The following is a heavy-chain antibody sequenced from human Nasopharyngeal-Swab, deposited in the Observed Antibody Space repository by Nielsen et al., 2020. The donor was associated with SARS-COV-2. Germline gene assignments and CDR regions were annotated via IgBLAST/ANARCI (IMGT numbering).Heavy chain of an antibody. D-gene: IGHD1/OR15-1a*01. Sequence: SETLSLTCAVYGGSFSGYYWSWIRQPPGKGLEWIGEINHSGSTNYNPSLKSRVTISVDTSKNQFSLKVSSVTAADTAVYYCARVRRGLTNWYFDLWGRGTLVTVSS. J-gene: IGHJ2*01. V-gene: IGHV4-34*01. CDR3: ARVRRGLTNWYFDL. CDR2: INHSGST. CDR1: GGSFSGYY.